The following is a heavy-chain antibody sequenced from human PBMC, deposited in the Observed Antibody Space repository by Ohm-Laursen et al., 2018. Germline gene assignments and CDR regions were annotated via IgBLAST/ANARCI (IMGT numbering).Heavy chain of an antibody. CDR1: GFTFSSYW. D-gene: IGHD3-16*01. J-gene: IGHJ4*02. Sequence: SLRLSCAATGFTFSSYWMTWVRQAPGKGLEWVANIKQDGSEKYYVDSVRGRFTISRDNAKNSLYLQMNSLRAEDTAVYYCARHWDYVDYWGQGTLVTVSS. V-gene: IGHV3-7*01. CDR2: IKQDGSEK. CDR3: ARHWDYVDY.